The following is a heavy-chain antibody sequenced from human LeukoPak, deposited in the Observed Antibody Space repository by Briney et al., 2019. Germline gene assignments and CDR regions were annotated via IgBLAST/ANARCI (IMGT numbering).Heavy chain of an antibody. J-gene: IGHJ4*02. Sequence: GGSLRLSCAASGFTSSDYYMSWIRQAPGKGLEWVSYISSSSSYTNYADSVKGRFTISRDNAKNSLYLQMNSLRAEDTAVYYCARGDSLTTAVDYWGQGILVTVSS. CDR3: ARGDSLTTAVDY. D-gene: IGHD4/OR15-4a*01. CDR2: ISSSSSYT. CDR1: GFTSSDYY. V-gene: IGHV3-11*06.